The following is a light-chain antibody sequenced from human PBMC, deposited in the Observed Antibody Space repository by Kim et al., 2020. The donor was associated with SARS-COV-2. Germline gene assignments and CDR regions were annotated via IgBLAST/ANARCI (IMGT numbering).Light chain of an antibody. V-gene: IGKV2-30*01. Sequence: DSFSCRSRLSFVASDGNASLNWFWQWPCLSPRRLIYKVSIRDSAVPDRFSSSGSGSDFSLKISRVEAEDVAVYYCSQGKHWLTWTFGQGTKVDIK. CDR1: LSFVASDGNAS. J-gene: IGKJ1*01. CDR3: SQGKHWLTWT. CDR2: KVS.